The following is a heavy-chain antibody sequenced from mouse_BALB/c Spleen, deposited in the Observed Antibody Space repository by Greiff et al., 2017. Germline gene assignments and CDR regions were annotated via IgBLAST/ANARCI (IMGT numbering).Heavy chain of an antibody. CDR2: IRNKANGYTT. J-gene: IGHJ4*01. Sequence: DVQLVESGGGLVQPGGSLRLSCATSGFTFTDYYMSWVRQPPGKALEWLGFIRNKANGYTTEYSASVKGRFTISRDNSQSILYLQMNTLRAEDSATYYCARDRATGDAMDYWGQGTSVTVSS. CDR3: ARDRATGDAMDY. V-gene: IGHV7-3*02. CDR1: GFTFTDYY.